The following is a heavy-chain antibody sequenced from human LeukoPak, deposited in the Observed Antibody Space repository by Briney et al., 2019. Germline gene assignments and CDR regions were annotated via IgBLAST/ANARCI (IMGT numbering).Heavy chain of an antibody. CDR3: AKIYCSGGSCYSGLTYFDY. D-gene: IGHD2-15*01. V-gene: IGHV3-53*05. J-gene: IGHJ4*02. CDR2: IYSGGTT. Sequence: GGSLRLSCAASGFTVSGNYMSWVRQAPGKGLEWVSLIYSGGTTYYADSVKGRFTISRDNSKNTLYLQMNSLRAEDTAVYYCAKIYCSGGSCYSGLTYFDYWGQGTLVTVSS. CDR1: GFTVSGNY.